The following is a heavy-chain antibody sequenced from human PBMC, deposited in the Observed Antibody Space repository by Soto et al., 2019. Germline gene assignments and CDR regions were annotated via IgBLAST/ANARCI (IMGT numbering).Heavy chain of an antibody. CDR3: ARPLTPSYYYGMDV. V-gene: IGHV3-53*01. J-gene: IGHJ6*02. CDR2: IYSGGST. CDR1: GFTVSSNY. Sequence: GGSLRLSCAASGFTVSSNYMSWVRQAPGKGLEWVSVIYSGGSTYYADSVKGRFTISRDNSKNTLYLQMNSLRAEDTAVYYCARPLTPSYYYGMDVWGQGTTVTVSS.